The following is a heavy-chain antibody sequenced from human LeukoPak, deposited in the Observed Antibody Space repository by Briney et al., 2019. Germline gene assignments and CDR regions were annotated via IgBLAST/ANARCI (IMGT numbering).Heavy chain of an antibody. CDR2: IKQDGSEL. CDR1: GFTFSSYW. CDR3: ARHNRTDRRRTPYDY. Sequence: GGSMSLCSVASGFTFSSYWMSWGRQAPGKGLELVSNIKQDGSELYYVDSVKGRFNISRDNAKNSLYVQMNSLRAEDTAVYYCARHNRTDRRRTPYDYWGQGTLVTVTS. D-gene: IGHD1-1*01. V-gene: IGHV3-7*03. J-gene: IGHJ4*02.